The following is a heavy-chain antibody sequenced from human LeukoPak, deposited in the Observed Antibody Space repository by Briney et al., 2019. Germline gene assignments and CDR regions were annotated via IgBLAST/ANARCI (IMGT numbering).Heavy chain of an antibody. CDR3: ARAGGSSGPNNWFDP. CDR1: GFTFSSYG. D-gene: IGHD1-26*01. Sequence: PGRSLRLSCAASGFTFSSYGMHWVRQAPGKGLEWVAVIWYDGSNKYYADSVKGRFTISRDNSKNTLYLQMNSLRAEDTAVYYCARAGGSSGPNNWFDPWGQGTLVTVSP. V-gene: IGHV3-30*19. CDR2: IWYDGSNK. J-gene: IGHJ5*02.